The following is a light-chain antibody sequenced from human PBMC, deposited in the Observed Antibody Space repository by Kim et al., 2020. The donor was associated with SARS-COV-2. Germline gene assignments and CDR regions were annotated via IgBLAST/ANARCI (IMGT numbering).Light chain of an antibody. V-gene: IGKV1-5*03. CDR3: QQYIRKST. J-gene: IGKJ2*01. CDR1: QSIGDW. CDR2: RAS. Sequence: DIQMTQSPSILSAFVGETVTITCRASQSIGDWLAWYQQKPGKAPKLLISRASNLHSGVPSRFSGSGSGEEFTLTISSLQPEDLATYYCQQYIRKSTFGPGTKLEIK.